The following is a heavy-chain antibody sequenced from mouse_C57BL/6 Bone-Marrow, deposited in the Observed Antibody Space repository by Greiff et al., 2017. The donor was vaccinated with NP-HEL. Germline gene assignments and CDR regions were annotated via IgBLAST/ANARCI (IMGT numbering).Heavy chain of an antibody. V-gene: IGHV1-64*01. CDR2: IHPNSGST. Sequence: QVQLKQPGAELVKPGASVKLSCKASGYTFTSYWMHWVKQRPGQGLEWIGMIHPNSGSTNYNEKFKSKATLTVDKSSRAAYMQLSSLTSEDSAVYYCAIFITTVVAPYYAMDYWGQGTSVTVSS. J-gene: IGHJ4*01. CDR1: GYTFTSYW. CDR3: AIFITTVVAPYYAMDY. D-gene: IGHD1-1*01.